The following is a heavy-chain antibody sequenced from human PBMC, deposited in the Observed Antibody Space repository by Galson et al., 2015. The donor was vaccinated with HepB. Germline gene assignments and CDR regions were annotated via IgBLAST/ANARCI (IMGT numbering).Heavy chain of an antibody. CDR1: GYSFTTYS. CDR2: ISGDNGNT. CDR3: ARVLYGGSSAYYFDS. D-gene: IGHD4-23*01. V-gene: IGHV1-18*04. Sequence: SVKVSCKASGYSFTTYSITWVRQAPGQGLEWMGWISGDNGNTRFAQRLQGRITLTMDTSTSTAYLELRSLRSDDTAVYYCARVLYGGSSAYYFDSWGQGALVPVSS. J-gene: IGHJ4*02.